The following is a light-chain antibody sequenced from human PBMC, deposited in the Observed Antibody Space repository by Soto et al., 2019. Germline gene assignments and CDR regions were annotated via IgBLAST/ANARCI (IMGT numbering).Light chain of an antibody. V-gene: IGKV3-15*01. J-gene: IGKJ1*01. CDR2: SAS. CDR3: QQYKDWPTT. Sequence: VLTQSPATLSVSPGARATLSCWASQTLDSLVAWYQQKSGQAPRLLLYSASARATGVPARFSGYGSGTDFTLTISSLQSEDLGVYYCQQYKDWPTTFGQGTKVEV. CDR1: QTLDSL.